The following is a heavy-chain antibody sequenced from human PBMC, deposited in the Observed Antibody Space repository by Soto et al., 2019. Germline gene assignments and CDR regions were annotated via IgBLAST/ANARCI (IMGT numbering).Heavy chain of an antibody. CDR2: INPNSGGT. D-gene: IGHD3-3*01. Sequence: ASVKVSCKASGYTFTGYYMHWVRQAPGQGLEWMGWINPNSGGTNYAQKFQGWVTMTRDTSISTAYMELSRLRSDDTAVYYCARVNGKSDHRFGPEFDYWGQGTLVTVSS. CDR1: GYTFTGYY. J-gene: IGHJ4*02. CDR3: ARVNGKSDHRFGPEFDY. V-gene: IGHV1-2*04.